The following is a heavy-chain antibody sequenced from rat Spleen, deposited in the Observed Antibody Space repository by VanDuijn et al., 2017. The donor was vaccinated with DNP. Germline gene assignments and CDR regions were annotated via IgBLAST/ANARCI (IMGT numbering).Heavy chain of an antibody. D-gene: IGHD1-11*01. CDR1: GFTFTNYG. CDR2: ISPSAGST. CDR3: TTDFERGY. V-gene: IGHV5-19*01. Sequence: EVQLVESGGGLVHPGRSLKLSCAASGFTFTNYGMHWIRQAPRKGLEWVASISPSAGSTSYRDSVKGRFTISRDNAKNTLYLQMDSLRSEDTATYYCTTDFERGYWGQGVMVTVSS. J-gene: IGHJ2*01.